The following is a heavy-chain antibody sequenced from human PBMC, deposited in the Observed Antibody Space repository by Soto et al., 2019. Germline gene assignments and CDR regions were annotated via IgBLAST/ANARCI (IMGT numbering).Heavy chain of an antibody. J-gene: IGHJ4*02. CDR1: GFSVTSNY. D-gene: IGHD2-2*01. Sequence: EVQLVESGGGLIQPGGSLRLSCVASGFSVTSNYMTWVRPAPGKGLEWVSILYTGGSTYYSDSVKGRSTISRDTPKNTVFLQLNSLRAEDTAIYYCARATRYFGSFDSWGQGTLVSVAS. CDR2: LYTGGST. CDR3: ARATRYFGSFDS. V-gene: IGHV3-53*01.